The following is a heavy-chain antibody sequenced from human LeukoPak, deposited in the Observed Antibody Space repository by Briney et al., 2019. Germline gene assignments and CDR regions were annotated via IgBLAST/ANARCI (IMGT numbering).Heavy chain of an antibody. Sequence: ASVKVSCKASGYTVTSNGISWVRQAPGQGLEWMGWISAYNGNTNYAQKLQGRVTMTTDTSTSTAYMELRSLRSDDTAVYYCARDISSSWYRTYYFDYWGQGTLVTVSS. V-gene: IGHV1-18*01. D-gene: IGHD6-13*01. CDR2: ISAYNGNT. J-gene: IGHJ4*02. CDR3: ARDISSSWYRTYYFDY. CDR1: GYTVTSNG.